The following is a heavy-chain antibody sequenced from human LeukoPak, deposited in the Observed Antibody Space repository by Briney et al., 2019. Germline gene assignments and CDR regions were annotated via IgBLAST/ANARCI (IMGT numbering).Heavy chain of an antibody. J-gene: IGHJ4*02. CDR3: ARRRYSVYDFDY. V-gene: IGHV3-33*08. CDR2: IWSDGSNK. CDR1: GFTFSSYS. Sequence: PGGSLRLSCAASGFTFSSYSMNWVRQAPGKGLEWVAVIWSDGSNKYYADSVKGRFTISRDNSKNTLYLQMNSLRAEDTAVYYCARRRYSVYDFDYWGQGTLVTVSS. D-gene: IGHD5/OR15-5a*01.